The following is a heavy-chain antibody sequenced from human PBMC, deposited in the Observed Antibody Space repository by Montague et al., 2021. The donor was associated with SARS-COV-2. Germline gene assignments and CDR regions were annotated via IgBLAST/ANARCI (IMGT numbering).Heavy chain of an antibody. CDR2: INHSGST. D-gene: IGHD3-10*01. J-gene: IGHJ3*02. V-gene: IGHV4-39*07. Sequence: SETLSLTCTVSGGSISSSSYYWGWIRQPPGKGLEWIGEINHSGSTNYNPSLKSRVTISVDTSKNQFSLKLSSVTAADTAVYYCAIPMVRGFSRAFDIWGQGTMVTVPS. CDR3: AIPMVRGFSRAFDI. CDR1: GGSISSSSYY.